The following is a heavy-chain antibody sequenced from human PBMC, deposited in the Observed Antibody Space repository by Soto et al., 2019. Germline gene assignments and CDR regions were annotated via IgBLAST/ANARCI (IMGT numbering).Heavy chain of an antibody. D-gene: IGHD3-10*01. CDR1: GGTFSSYT. CDR2: IIPILGIA. Sequence: QVQLVQSGAEVKKPGSSVKVSCKASGGTFSSYTISWVRQAPGQGLEWMGRIIPILGIANYEQKFQGRVTITADKSTSTAYMELSSLRSEDTAVYYCASVIRKVRGVILAFDIWGQGTMVTVSS. CDR3: ASVIRKVRGVILAFDI. V-gene: IGHV1-69*02. J-gene: IGHJ3*02.